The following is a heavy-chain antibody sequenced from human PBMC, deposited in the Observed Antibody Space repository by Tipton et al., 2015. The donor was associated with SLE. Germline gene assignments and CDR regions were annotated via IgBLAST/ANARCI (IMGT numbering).Heavy chain of an antibody. D-gene: IGHD2-21*01. CDR1: GGSISSYY. V-gene: IGHV4-4*07. Sequence: LRLSCTVSGGSISSYYWSWIRQPAGKGLEWIGYIYTSGSTNYNPSLKSRVTISVDTSKNQFSLKLSSVTAADTAVYYCAKGGIRYWLGGNWYGVPNWFDPWGQGTLVTVSS. CDR3: AKGGIRYWLGGNWYGVPNWFDP. CDR2: IYTSGST. J-gene: IGHJ5*02.